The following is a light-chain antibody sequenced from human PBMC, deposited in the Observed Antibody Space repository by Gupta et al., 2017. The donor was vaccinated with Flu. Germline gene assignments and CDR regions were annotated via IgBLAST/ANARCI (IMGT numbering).Light chain of an antibody. Sequence: QSALTQPASVSGSPGQSITISCTGTSSDVSHYNYVSWYQQHPGKVPKLMIYEVTDRPSGVSNRFSGSKSGNTASLTISGLQAEDEADYFCASYTTTSTWVVGGGTKLTVL. CDR3: ASYTTTSTWV. V-gene: IGLV2-14*01. CDR1: SSDVSHYNY. J-gene: IGLJ3*02. CDR2: EVT.